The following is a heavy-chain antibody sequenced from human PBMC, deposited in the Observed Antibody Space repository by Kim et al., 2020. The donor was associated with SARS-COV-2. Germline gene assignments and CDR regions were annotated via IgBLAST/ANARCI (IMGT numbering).Heavy chain of an antibody. Sequence: GGSLRLSCAASGFMFRDYDMHWVRQAPGKGLEWVAVIGKDESIKIYADSVKGRFTIFRDNSMNTLFLQVNSLRGDDTAIYYCARDWNLGAPDYLDLWGSGTLVTVAA. CDR1: GFMFRDYD. D-gene: IGHD1-26*01. V-gene: IGHV3-30*03. CDR3: ARDWNLGAPDYLDL. J-gene: IGHJ4*02. CDR2: IGKDESIK.